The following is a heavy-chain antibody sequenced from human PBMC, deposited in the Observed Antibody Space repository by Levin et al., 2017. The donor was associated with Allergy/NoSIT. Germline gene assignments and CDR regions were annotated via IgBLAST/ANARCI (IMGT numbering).Heavy chain of an antibody. J-gene: IGHJ4*02. Sequence: GGSLRLSCEASGFTFSDSGMHWVRQAPGKGLEWVAVIWYDGSNRYYADSVKGRLTISRDNSKNTLYLQMNSLRVEDTAVYYCAREWSGTSSHDVRGFEFRGQGALVTVAS. V-gene: IGHV3-33*01. CDR1: GFTFSDSG. CDR3: AREWSGTSSHDVRGFEF. D-gene: IGHD1/OR15-1a*01. CDR2: IWYDGSNR.